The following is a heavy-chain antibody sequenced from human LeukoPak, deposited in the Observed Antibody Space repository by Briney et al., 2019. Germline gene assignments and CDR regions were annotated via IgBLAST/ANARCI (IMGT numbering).Heavy chain of an antibody. V-gene: IGHV1-8*01. D-gene: IGHD6-13*01. J-gene: IGHJ4*02. Sequence: ASVKVSCKASGYTFTSYDINWVRQATGQGLEWMGWMNPNSGNTGYAQKFQGRVTVTRNTSISTAYMELSSLRSEDTAVYYCARALNSKAAAAPGYWGQGTLVTVSS. CDR2: MNPNSGNT. CDR1: GYTFTSYD. CDR3: ARALNSKAAAAPGY.